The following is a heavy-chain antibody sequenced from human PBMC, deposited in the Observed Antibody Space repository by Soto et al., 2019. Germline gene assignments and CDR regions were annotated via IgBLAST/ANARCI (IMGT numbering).Heavy chain of an antibody. V-gene: IGHV1-18*01. CDR2: INVYNGNT. J-gene: IGHJ4*02. CDR3: ARGAGGNSWRSPTFDS. D-gene: IGHD5-18*01. Sequence: GASVKVSCKASGYTFTTYGVYWLRQAPGQGPEWMGWINVYNGNTMYAQNLQGRVTMTTDTSTNTAYLELNSLRAEDSAIYYCARGAGGNSWRSPTFDSWGQGTLVTVSS. CDR1: GYTFTTYG.